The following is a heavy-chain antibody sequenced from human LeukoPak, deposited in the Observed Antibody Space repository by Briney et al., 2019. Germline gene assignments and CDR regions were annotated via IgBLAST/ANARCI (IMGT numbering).Heavy chain of an antibody. J-gene: IGHJ6*03. Sequence: GGSLSLSCVASGFTFSSHALSWVRQPAGRGLEWVSAISGSGGSTYYADSVKGRFTISRDNSKNTLYLQINSLRAEDTAVYDCAKVNYEGDYYMDVWGKGTTVTVSS. CDR3: AKVNYEGDYYMDV. CDR2: ISGSGGST. D-gene: IGHD1-7*01. V-gene: IGHV3-23*01. CDR1: GFTFSSHA.